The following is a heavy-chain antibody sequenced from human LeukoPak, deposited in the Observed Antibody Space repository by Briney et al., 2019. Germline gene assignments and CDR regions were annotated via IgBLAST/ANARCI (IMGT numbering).Heavy chain of an antibody. J-gene: IGHJ4*02. V-gene: IGHV1-8*02. CDR3: ARGSREEFDY. CDR1: GYTFTGYY. D-gene: IGHD5-24*01. CDR2: MNPNSGNT. Sequence: GASVKVSCKASGYTFTGYYMHWVRQAPGQGLEWMGWMNPNSGNTGYAQKFQGRVTMTRNTSISTAYMELSSLRSEDTAVYYCARGSREEFDYWGQGTLVTVSS.